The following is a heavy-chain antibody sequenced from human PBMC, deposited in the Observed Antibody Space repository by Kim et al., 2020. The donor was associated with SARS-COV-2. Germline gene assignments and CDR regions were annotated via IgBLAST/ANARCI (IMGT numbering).Heavy chain of an antibody. CDR3: ARHLRQGEYY. Sequence: GGSLRLSCAASGFTFSDYYMSWIRQAPGKGLEWVSYISSTSSYINYADSVKGRFTISRDNAKNSLYLQMNSLRAEDTAVYYCARHLRQGEYYWGQGILVTVSS. D-gene: IGHD1-26*01. CDR1: GFTFSDYY. V-gene: IGHV3-11*06. J-gene: IGHJ4*02. CDR2: ISSTSSYI.